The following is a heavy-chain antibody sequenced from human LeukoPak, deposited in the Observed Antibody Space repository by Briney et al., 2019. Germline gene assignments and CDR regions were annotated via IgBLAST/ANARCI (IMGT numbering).Heavy chain of an antibody. CDR3: ARVAMIVVLITSHYMDV. CDR1: GFTFSRYW. D-gene: IGHD3-22*01. V-gene: IGHV3-7*01. J-gene: IGHJ6*03. Sequence: QSGGSLRLSCAASGFTFSRYWMSWVRQAPGKGLEWVANLKQDGSEKYFVDSVKGRFTISRDNAKNSLYLQMNSLRAEDTAVYYCARVAMIVVLITSHYMDVWGKGTTVTVSS. CDR2: LKQDGSEK.